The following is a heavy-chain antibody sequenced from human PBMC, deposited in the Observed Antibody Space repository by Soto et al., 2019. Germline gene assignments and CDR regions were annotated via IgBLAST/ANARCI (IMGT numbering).Heavy chain of an antibody. CDR2: VFYTGRA. J-gene: IGHJ3*02. Sequence: PSETLSLTCTVSGGYLGSYYWSWIRQPPGKGLEWIGYVFYTGRANYNASLKSRVSISLDTSNYQFSLKLSSVTAADTAVYYCARDRSGSSSWYHRAFDIWGQGTMVTVSS. CDR1: GGYLGSYY. V-gene: IGHV4-59*12. D-gene: IGHD6-13*01. CDR3: ARDRSGSSSWYHRAFDI.